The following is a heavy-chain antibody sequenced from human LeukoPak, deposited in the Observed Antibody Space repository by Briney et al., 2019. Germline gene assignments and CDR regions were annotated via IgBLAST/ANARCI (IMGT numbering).Heavy chain of an antibody. J-gene: IGHJ4*02. V-gene: IGHV3-7*03. D-gene: IGHD2-15*01. CDR2: IKQDGSEK. CDR3: AKVPARDIVVVVAATCFDY. CDR1: GFTFSSYW. Sequence: PGGSLRLSCAASGFTFSSYWMSWVRQAPGKGLEWVANIKQDGSEKYYVDSVKGRFTISRDNAKNSLYLQMNSLRAEDTAVYYCAKVPARDIVVVVAATCFDYWGQGTLVTVSS.